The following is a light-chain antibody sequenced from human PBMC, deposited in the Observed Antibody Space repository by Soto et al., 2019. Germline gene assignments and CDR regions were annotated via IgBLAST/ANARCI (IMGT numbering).Light chain of an antibody. CDR1: SSNIGSNA. CDR3: AAWDDSLTGVV. CDR2: NNN. J-gene: IGLJ3*02. V-gene: IGLV1-44*01. Sequence: QSVLPRPPSASGTPGQRVTISCSGSSSNIGSNAVNWYQQFPGTAPQLLIFNNNQRPSGVPDRFSGSKSGTSASLAISGLQSEDEADYYCAAWDDSLTGVVFGGGTKLTVL.